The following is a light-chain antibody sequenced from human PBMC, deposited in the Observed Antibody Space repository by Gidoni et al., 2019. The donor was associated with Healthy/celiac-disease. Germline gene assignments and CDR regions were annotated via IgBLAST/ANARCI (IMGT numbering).Light chain of an antibody. V-gene: IGLV1-47*02. CDR1: SSNIGINY. J-gene: IGLJ3*02. CDR3: AAWDDSLSGHWV. CDR2: SNN. Sequence: QSVPPQPPSASGTPGQRVTISCSGSSSNIGINYVYWYQQLPGPAPKLLIYSNNQRPSGVPDRFSGSKSGTSASLAISGLRSEDEADYYCAAWDDSLSGHWVFGGGTKLTVL.